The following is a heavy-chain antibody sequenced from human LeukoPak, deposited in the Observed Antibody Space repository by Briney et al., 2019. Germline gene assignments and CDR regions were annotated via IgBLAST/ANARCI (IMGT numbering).Heavy chain of an antibody. CDR3: AKLPTMVRGPLNAFDI. J-gene: IGHJ3*02. D-gene: IGHD3-10*01. V-gene: IGHV3-30*18. CDR2: ISYDGSNK. Sequence: GGSLRLSCAASGFTFSSYGMHWVRQAPGKGLEGVAVISYDGSNKYYADSVKGRFTISRDNSKNTLYLQMNSLRAEDTAVYYCAKLPTMVRGPLNAFDIWGQGTMVTVSS. CDR1: GFTFSSYG.